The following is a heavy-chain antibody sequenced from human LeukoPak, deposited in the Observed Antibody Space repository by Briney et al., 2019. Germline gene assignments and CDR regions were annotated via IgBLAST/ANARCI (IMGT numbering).Heavy chain of an antibody. V-gene: IGHV3-23*01. J-gene: IGHJ4*02. CDR3: AKDARRTSGWYFFDY. CDR2: ISDSGSIT. CDR1: GFAFTSQA. Sequence: PGGSLRLSCAASGFAFTSQAMGWVRQAPGKGLEWAPVISDSGSITYYADSVKGRFTISRDNSKNTLFLQMNSLRAEDTAVYYCAKDARRTSGWYFFDYWGQGTLVTVSS. D-gene: IGHD6-19*01.